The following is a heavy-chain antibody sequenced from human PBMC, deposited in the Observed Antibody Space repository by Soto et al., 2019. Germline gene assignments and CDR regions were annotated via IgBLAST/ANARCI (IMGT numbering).Heavy chain of an antibody. CDR3: ARVVGGYDYVWGSYRPIYYFDY. V-gene: IGHV4-30-4*01. J-gene: IGHJ4*02. D-gene: IGHD3-16*02. CDR1: GGSFSSANHY. Sequence: SETLSLTCTVSGGSFSSANHYWTWIRQPPGKGLEWIGYIYYSGSTYYNPSLKSRVTISVDTSKNQFSLKLSSVTAADTAVYSCARVVGGYDYVWGSYRPIYYFDYWGQGTLVTVSS. CDR2: IYYSGST.